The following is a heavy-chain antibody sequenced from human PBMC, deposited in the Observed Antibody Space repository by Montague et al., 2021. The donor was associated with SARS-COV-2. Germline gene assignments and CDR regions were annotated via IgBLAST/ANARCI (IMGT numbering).Heavy chain of an antibody. CDR3: ARSGYGGGTTWFYFDS. Sequence: CAISGDSVSSNSAAWNWIRQSPSRGLEWLGRTYYRSKWYRDYALSVRSRLTVNPDTSENQFSLQLNSVTPDGTAVYYCARSGYGGGTTWFYFDSWGPGTLITVSS. D-gene: IGHD6-13*01. V-gene: IGHV6-1*01. CDR2: TYYRSKWYR. J-gene: IGHJ4*02. CDR1: GDSVSSNSAA.